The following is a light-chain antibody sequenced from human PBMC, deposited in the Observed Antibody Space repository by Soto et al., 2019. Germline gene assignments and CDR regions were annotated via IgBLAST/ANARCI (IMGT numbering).Light chain of an antibody. J-gene: IGLJ2*01. CDR2: DVT. CDR3: SSFTTSRTVV. CDR1: SSDVGAYNY. Sequence: QSALTQPASVSGSPGQSIAISCTGTSSDVGAYNYVSWYQQHPGKAPKLMIFDVTRRPSGVSNRFSGSKSGNTASLSISGLQAEDEADYYCSSFTTSRTVVFGGGTKVTVL. V-gene: IGLV2-14*03.